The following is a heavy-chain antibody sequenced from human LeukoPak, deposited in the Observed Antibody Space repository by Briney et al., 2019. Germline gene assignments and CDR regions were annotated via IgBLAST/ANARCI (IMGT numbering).Heavy chain of an antibody. CDR1: GGTFSSYA. D-gene: IGHD2/OR15-2a*01. J-gene: IGHJ5*02. CDR2: IIPIFGTA. V-gene: IGHV1-69*13. CDR3: ARDRRGDNKNWFDP. Sequence: SMKVSCKASGGTFSSYAISWVRQAPGQGLEWMGGIIPIFGTANYAQKFQGRVTITADESTSTAYMELSSLRSEDTAVYYCARDRRGDNKNWFDPWGQGTLVTVSS.